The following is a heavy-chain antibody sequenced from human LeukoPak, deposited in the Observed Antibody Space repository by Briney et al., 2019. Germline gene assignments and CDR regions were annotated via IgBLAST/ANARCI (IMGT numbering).Heavy chain of an antibody. V-gene: IGHV3-7*01. CDR2: IKQDGSEK. D-gene: IGHD3-16*02. J-gene: IGHJ4*02. Sequence: GGSLRLSCAASGFTFSSSWMHWVRQAPGKGLEWVANIKQDGSEKYYMDSVKGRFTISRDNGKNSLYLQMSSPRVEDTAVYYCVSLSSPGWGQGTLVTVSS. CDR3: VSLSSPG. CDR1: GFTFSSSW.